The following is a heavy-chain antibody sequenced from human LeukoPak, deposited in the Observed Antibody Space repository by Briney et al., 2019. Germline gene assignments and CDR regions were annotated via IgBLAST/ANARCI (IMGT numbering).Heavy chain of an antibody. V-gene: IGHV3-64*01. J-gene: IGHJ3*02. CDR3: ARERRNSEGPGAFDI. Sequence: GGSLRLSCAASGFTFSSYAMHWVRQAPGKGLEYVSAISSNGGSTYYANSVKGRFTISRDNSKNTLYLQMGSLRAEDMAVYYCARERRNSEGPGAFDIWGQGTMVTVSS. CDR2: ISSNGGST. D-gene: IGHD1-1*01. CDR1: GFTFSSYA.